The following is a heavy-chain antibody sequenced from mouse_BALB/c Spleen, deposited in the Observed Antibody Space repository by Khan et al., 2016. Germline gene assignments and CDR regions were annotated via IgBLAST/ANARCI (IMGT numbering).Heavy chain of an antibody. CDR1: GYTFSSYW. CDR3: ARTDPRGYFDY. CDR2: ILPGSGST. Sequence: QVQLQQSGAELMKPGASVKISCKATGYTFSSYWIEWVKQRPGHGLEWIGEILPGSGSTNYNEKFRGKATFTADPSSNTAYMQISSLQSEDSAVHYCARTDPRGYFDYWGQGTTLTVSS. V-gene: IGHV1-9*01. J-gene: IGHJ2*01.